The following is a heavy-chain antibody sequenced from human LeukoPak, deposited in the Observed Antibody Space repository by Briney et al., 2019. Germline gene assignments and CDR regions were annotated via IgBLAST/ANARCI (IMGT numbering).Heavy chain of an antibody. CDR3: AKDIIPGEPAGVASDI. J-gene: IGHJ3*02. Sequence: GRSLRLSCAASGFTFDDFAMHWVRQAPGKGLEWVSGISWNSGSIDYVESVKGRFTISRDNAKNSLYLQMNSLRAEDTALYYCAKDIIPGEPAGVASDIWGQGTMVTVSS. CDR1: GFTFDDFA. CDR2: ISWNSGSI. D-gene: IGHD7-27*01. V-gene: IGHV3-9*01.